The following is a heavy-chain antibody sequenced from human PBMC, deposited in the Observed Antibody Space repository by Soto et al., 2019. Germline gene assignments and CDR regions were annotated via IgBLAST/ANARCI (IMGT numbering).Heavy chain of an antibody. CDR2: IYYSGST. CDR3: ARQDEDSSGWYYFDY. Sequence: PSETLSLTCTVSGGSISSSSYYWGWIRQPPGKGLEWIGSIYYSGSTYYNQSLKSRVTISVDTSKNQFSLKLSSVTAADTAVYYCARQDEDSSGWYYFDYWGQGTLVTVSS. V-gene: IGHV4-39*01. CDR1: GGSISSSSYY. J-gene: IGHJ4*02. D-gene: IGHD6-19*01.